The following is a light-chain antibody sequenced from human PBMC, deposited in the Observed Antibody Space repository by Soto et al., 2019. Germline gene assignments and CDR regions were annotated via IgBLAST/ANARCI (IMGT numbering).Light chain of an antibody. CDR2: DAS. V-gene: IGKV3-11*01. J-gene: IGKJ5*01. CDR3: QQRRHWPSIT. CDR1: QSISIY. Sequence: EIVLTQSPATLSLSPGERATLSCSASQSISIYLAWYQQKPGQTPRLLIYDASNRATGIPARFSGSGSGTDFTLTISSLEPEDFATYYCQQRRHWPSITFGQGTRLEIK.